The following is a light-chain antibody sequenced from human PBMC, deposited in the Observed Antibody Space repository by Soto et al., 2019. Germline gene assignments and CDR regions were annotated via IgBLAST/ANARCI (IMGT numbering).Light chain of an antibody. CDR3: QQYGNSPPIT. CDR1: QSVSSSY. CDR2: GAS. J-gene: IGKJ4*01. Sequence: EIVLTQSPGTLSLSPGERATLSCRASQSVSSSYLAWYQQKPGQAPRLLIYGASTRATGIPDRFGGSGSGTDFTLTISRLEPEDFAVYYCQQYGNSPPITFGGGTKVDIK. V-gene: IGKV3-20*01.